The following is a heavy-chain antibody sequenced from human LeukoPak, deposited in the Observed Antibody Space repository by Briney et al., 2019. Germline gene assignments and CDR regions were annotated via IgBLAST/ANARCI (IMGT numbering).Heavy chain of an antibody. Sequence: GGSLRLSCAASGFTVSSNYMTWVRQAPGKGLEWVSVIYSGGSTYYADSVKGRFTISRDNAKNSLYLQMNSLRAADTAVYYCARGITMIVVVILRWFDPWGQGTLVTVSS. V-gene: IGHV3-53*01. CDR1: GFTVSSNY. CDR3: ARGITMIVVVILRWFDP. CDR2: IYSGGST. J-gene: IGHJ5*02. D-gene: IGHD3-22*01.